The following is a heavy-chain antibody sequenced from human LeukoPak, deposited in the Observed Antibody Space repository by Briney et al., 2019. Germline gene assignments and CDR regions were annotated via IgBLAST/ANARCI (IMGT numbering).Heavy chain of an antibody. D-gene: IGHD3-22*01. J-gene: IGHJ4*02. CDR3: ARRGSSGYFFDS. CDR1: GFTFSDYC. CDR2: ISSSVSTI. V-gene: IGHV3-11*04. Sequence: GSLRLSCAASGFTFSDYCTSWIRQAPGEGLEWVSYISSSVSTIYYADSVKGRFTISRDNAKNSLYLQMNSLRAEDTAVYYCARRGSSGYFFDSWGQGTLVTVSS.